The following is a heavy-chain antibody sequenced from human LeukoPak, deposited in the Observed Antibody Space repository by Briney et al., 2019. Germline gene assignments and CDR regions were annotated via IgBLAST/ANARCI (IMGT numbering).Heavy chain of an antibody. V-gene: IGHV4-59*01. CDR3: ARGHVDTAMVLGY. CDR2: IYYSGST. D-gene: IGHD5-18*01. Sequence: SETLSLTCTVSGGSISSYYWSWIRQPPGKGLEWIGYIYYSGSTNYNPSLRSRVTISVDTSKHQFSLNLSSVTAADTAVYYCARGHVDTAMVLGYWGQGTLVTVSS. CDR1: GGSISSYY. J-gene: IGHJ4*02.